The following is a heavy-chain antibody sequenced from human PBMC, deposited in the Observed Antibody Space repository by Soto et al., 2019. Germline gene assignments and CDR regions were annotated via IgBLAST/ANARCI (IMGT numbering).Heavy chain of an antibody. CDR3: ARSSIKPQVFMYPFDS. CDR2: IYYSGST. CDR1: GGSISSSSYY. D-gene: IGHD3-3*01. V-gene: IGHV4-39*01. Sequence: SEILSLTCTVSGGSISSSSYYWGWIRQPPGKGLEWIGSIYYSGSTYYNPSLKSRVTISVDTSKNQFSLRLNSVTAADTAVYYCARSSIKPQVFMYPFDSWSQGTLVTVSS. J-gene: IGHJ4*02.